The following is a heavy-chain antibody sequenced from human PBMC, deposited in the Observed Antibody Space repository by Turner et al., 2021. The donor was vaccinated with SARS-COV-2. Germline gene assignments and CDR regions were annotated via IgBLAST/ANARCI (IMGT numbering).Heavy chain of an antibody. CDR2: ISYDGSNK. D-gene: IGHD2-15*01. V-gene: IGHV3-30*18. CDR3: AKSQGLYCSGGSCYSAVFDY. Sequence: QVQLVESGGGVVKPGRSLRLSCAASGFTFSSYGMHWVRQAPVKGLEWVAVISYDGSNKYYADSVKGRFTISRDNSKNTLYLQMNSLRAEDTAVYYCAKSQGLYCSGGSCYSAVFDYWGQGTLVTVSS. CDR1: GFTFSSYG. J-gene: IGHJ4*02.